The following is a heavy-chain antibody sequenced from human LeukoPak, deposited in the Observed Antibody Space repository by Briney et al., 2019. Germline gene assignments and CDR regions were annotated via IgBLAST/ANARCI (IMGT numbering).Heavy chain of an antibody. Sequence: ASVKVSCKASGGTFSGYAISWVRQAPGQGLEWMGWISAYNGNTNYAQKLQGRVTMTTDTSTSTAYMELRSLRSDDTAVYYCARCDSSGYYGTPFDYWGQGTLVTVSS. CDR3: ARCDSSGYYGTPFDY. J-gene: IGHJ4*02. CDR1: GGTFSGYA. V-gene: IGHV1-18*01. CDR2: ISAYNGNT. D-gene: IGHD3-22*01.